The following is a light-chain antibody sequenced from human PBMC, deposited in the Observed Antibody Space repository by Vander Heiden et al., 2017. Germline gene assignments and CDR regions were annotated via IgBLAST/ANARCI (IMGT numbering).Light chain of an antibody. J-gene: IGLJ2*01. V-gene: IGLV3-21*02. Sequence: SFVLTQPPSVSVAPGQTATITCGGTAIGGKSAHWYQQKPGQAPVLVVYDDSDRPSGIPERFSGSNSVNTATLTISRVEAGDEADYYCQIWDSSSERVIFGGGTKLTVL. CDR3: QIWDSSSERVI. CDR1: AIGGKS. CDR2: DDS.